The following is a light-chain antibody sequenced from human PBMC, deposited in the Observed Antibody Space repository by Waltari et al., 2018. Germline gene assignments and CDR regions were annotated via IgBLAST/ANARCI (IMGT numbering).Light chain of an antibody. CDR3: QQYDNFPYT. V-gene: IGKV1-33*01. Sequence: DIQMTQSPSSLSASVGDRVTITCQASQEIRTYLNWYQQRPGKAPKLLIYATSNLETGVPSRFSGSGFGTHFTFTISSLQPEDIATYYCQQYDNFPYTFGQGTKLGIK. J-gene: IGKJ2*01. CDR1: QEIRTY. CDR2: ATS.